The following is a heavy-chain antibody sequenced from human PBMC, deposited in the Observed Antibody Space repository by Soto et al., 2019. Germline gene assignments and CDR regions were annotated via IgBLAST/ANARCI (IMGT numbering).Heavy chain of an antibody. Sequence: GGSLRLSCAASGFTFSSYSMSWVRQAPGKGLEWVSSISSSSSYIYYADSVKGRFTISRDNAKNSLYLQMNSLRAEDTAVYYCASAPLSTVKDYWGQGTLVTVSS. V-gene: IGHV3-21*01. CDR1: GFTFSSYS. CDR2: ISSSSSYI. D-gene: IGHD4-17*01. CDR3: ASAPLSTVKDY. J-gene: IGHJ4*02.